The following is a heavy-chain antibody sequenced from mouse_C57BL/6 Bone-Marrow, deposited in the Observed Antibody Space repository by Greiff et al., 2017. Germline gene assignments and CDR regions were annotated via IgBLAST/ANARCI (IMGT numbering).Heavy chain of an antibody. Sequence: DVKLVESGGGLVKPGGSLKLSCAASGFTFSSYAMSWVRQTPEKRLEWVATISDGGSYTYYPDNVKGRFTISRDNAKNNLYLQMSHLKSEDTAMXYCARRGYGSRTGFAYWGQGTLVTVSA. CDR1: GFTFSSYA. D-gene: IGHD1-1*01. CDR2: ISDGGSYT. J-gene: IGHJ3*01. V-gene: IGHV5-4*03. CDR3: ARRGYGSRTGFAY.